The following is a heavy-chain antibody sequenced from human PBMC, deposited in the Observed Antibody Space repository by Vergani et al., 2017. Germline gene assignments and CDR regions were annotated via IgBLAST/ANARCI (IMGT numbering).Heavy chain of an antibody. CDR3: ARGDYGILTGYRY. CDR2: INPSGGHT. V-gene: IGHV1-46*03. D-gene: IGHD3-9*01. CDR1: GYTFSNYY. Sequence: QVQVVQSGAEVKKSGASVKVSCKTSGYTFSNYYMHWVRQAPGQGLGWMGIINPSGGHTNYAQKFQGRVTMTRDTSTSTVYMELSSLRSEDTAIYYCARGDYGILTGYRYWGQGTLVTGSA. J-gene: IGHJ4*02.